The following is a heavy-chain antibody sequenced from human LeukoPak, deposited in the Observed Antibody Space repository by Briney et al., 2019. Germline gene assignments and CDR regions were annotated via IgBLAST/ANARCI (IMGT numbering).Heavy chain of an antibody. V-gene: IGHV1-2*06. CDR2: INPNSGGT. CDR3: AIQSIVPRPGY. Sequence: ASVKVSCKVSGYTLTELSMHWVRQAPGQGLEWMGRINPNSGGTDYAQNFQGRVTMTRDTSVSTAYMELSRLKSDDTAVYYCAIQSIVPRPGYWGQGTLVTVSS. D-gene: IGHD6-6*01. J-gene: IGHJ4*02. CDR1: GYTLTELS.